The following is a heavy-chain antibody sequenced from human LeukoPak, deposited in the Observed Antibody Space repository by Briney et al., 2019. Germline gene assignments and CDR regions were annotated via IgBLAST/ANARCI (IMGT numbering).Heavy chain of an antibody. CDR1: GFTFSSYS. CDR2: ISFSSSTI. D-gene: IGHD3-16*01. V-gene: IGHV3-48*01. CDR3: ARDRLGAEYDY. J-gene: IGHJ4*02. Sequence: GGSLRLSCAASGFTFSSYSMNWVRQAPGKGLEWVSYISFSSSTIYYADSVKGRFTISRDNGKNLLYLQMNSLRAEDTAVYYCARDRLGAEYDYWGQGTLVSVSS.